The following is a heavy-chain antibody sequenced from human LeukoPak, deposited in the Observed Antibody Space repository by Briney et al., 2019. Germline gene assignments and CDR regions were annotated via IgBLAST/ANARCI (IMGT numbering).Heavy chain of an antibody. V-gene: IGHV3-11*01. J-gene: IGHJ6*02. CDR2: RSERLI. D-gene: IGHD3-22*01. CDR3: ATAPYSRSPHYYYYGMDV. Sequence: RSERLIYYADSVNGRFTISRDNAKNSLSLQMNSLRAEDTAVYYCATAPYSRSPHYYYYGMDVWGQGTTVTVSS.